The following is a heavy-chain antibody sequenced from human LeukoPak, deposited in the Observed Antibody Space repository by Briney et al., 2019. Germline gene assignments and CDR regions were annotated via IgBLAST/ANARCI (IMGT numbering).Heavy chain of an antibody. V-gene: IGHV4-34*01. Sequence: SETLSLTCAVYGGSFSGYCWSWIRQPPGKGLEWIGEINHSGSTNYNPSLKSRVTISVDTSKNQFSLKLSSVTAADTAVYYCARTGLRYSSSSGMDVWGQGTTVTVSS. D-gene: IGHD6-6*01. J-gene: IGHJ6*02. CDR2: INHSGST. CDR3: ARTGLRYSSSSGMDV. CDR1: GGSFSGYC.